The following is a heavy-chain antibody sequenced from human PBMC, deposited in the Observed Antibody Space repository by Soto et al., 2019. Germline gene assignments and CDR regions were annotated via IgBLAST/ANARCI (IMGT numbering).Heavy chain of an antibody. CDR1: GFTFSDYY. V-gene: IGHV3-11*01. CDR2: ISSSVSSI. CDR3: AGGSWAGAGGYYYYGMDV. J-gene: IGHJ6*02. D-gene: IGHD6-13*01. Sequence: PGGSLRLSCAASGFTFSDYYMSWSRQAPGKGLEWVSYISSSVSSIYSADSVKGRFTISRDNAKNSLYLQMNSLRAEDTAVYYCAGGSWAGAGGYYYYGMDVWRQGTTVTVSS.